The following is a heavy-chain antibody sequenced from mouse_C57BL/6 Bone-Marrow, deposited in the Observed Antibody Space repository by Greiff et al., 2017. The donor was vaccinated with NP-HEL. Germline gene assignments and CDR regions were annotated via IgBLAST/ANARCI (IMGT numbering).Heavy chain of an antibody. Sequence: EVKVVESGPGLVKPSQTVFLTCTVTGISITTGNYRWSWIRQFPGNKLEWIGYIYYSGTITYNPSLTSRTTITRDTPKNQFFLEMNSLTAEDTATYYCARERGMITRYFDVWGTGTTVTVSS. CDR3: ARERGMITRYFDV. J-gene: IGHJ1*03. D-gene: IGHD2-4*01. CDR1: GISITTGNYR. V-gene: IGHV3-5*01. CDR2: IYYSGTI.